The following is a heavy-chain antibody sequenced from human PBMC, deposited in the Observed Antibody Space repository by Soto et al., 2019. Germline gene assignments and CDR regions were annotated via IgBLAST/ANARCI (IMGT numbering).Heavy chain of an antibody. V-gene: IGHV4-61*01. J-gene: IGHJ4*02. D-gene: IGHD5-18*01. CDR2: IYYSGST. CDR1: GGTVSSGSYY. Sequence: PSETLSLTCTVSGGTVSSGSYYWSWIRQPPGKGLEWIGYIYYSGSTNYNPSLKSRVTISVDTSKNQFSLKLSSVTAADTAVYYCARAFFRYSYGFDYWGQGTLVTVSS. CDR3: ARAFFRYSYGFDY.